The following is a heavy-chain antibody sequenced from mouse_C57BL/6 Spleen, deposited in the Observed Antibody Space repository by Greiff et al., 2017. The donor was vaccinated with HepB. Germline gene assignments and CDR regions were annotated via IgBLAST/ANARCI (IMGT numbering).Heavy chain of an antibody. D-gene: IGHD2-2*01. J-gene: IGHJ2*01. CDR1: GYTFTDYT. Sequence: QVQLQQSDAELVKPGASVKISCKVSGYTFTDYTIHWMKQRPEQGLEWIGYIYPRDGSTKYNEKFKGKATLTADKSSSTAYMQLNSLTSEDSAVYVCARRRAMVKGYDFDYWGQGTTLTVSS. CDR3: ARRRAMVKGYDFDY. V-gene: IGHV1-78*01. CDR2: IYPRDGST.